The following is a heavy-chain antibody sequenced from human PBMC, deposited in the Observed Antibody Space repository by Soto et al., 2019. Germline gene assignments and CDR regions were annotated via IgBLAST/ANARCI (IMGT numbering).Heavy chain of an antibody. D-gene: IGHD3-16*02. CDR1: GFTFSSYA. Sequence: EVQLLESGGGLVQPGESLRLSCAASGFTFSSYALTWVRQAPGKGLEWVSAISNNGGSTYYADSVKGRFTVSRDNAKNTLYLEMNCLGAEDKDGCYCAKGYTVGPTGWFDPWGQGTLVTVSS. CDR3: AKGYTVGPTGWFDP. J-gene: IGHJ5*02. V-gene: IGHV3-23*01. CDR2: ISNNGGST.